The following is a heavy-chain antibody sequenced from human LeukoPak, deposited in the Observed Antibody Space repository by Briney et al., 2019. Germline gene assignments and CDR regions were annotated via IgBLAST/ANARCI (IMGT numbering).Heavy chain of an antibody. D-gene: IGHD3-22*01. CDR1: GGTFSSYA. CDR3: ARDLLGYYDSSGHGFDP. CDR2: IIPIFGTA. J-gene: IGHJ5*02. Sequence: SVKVSCKASGGTFSSYAISWVRQAPGQGLEWMGGIIPIFGTANYAQKFQGRVTITADKSTSTAYMELSSLRSEDTAVYYCARDLLGYYDSSGHGFDPWGQGTLVTVSS. V-gene: IGHV1-69*06.